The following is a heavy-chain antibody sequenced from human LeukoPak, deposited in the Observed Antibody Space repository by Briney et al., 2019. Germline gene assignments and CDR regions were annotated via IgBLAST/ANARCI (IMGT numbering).Heavy chain of an antibody. J-gene: IGHJ4*02. CDR1: GFTFSSYW. V-gene: IGHV3-7*01. CDR3: ARGFDSRFFND. D-gene: IGHD3-22*01. CDR2: TKQDDSEK. Sequence: GGSLRLSCAASGFTFSSYWMSWVRQALGKGLEWVANTKQDDSEKYYVDSVKGRFSISRDNAKNSLYLQTNSLSVEDTAVYYCARGFDSRFFNDWGQGTLVTVSS.